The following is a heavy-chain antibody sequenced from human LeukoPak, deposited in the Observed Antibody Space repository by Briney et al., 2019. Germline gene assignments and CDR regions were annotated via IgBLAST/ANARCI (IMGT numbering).Heavy chain of an antibody. CDR3: ARGRLYCSGTSCSRGIDY. CDR2: MNPNSGNT. CDR1: GYTFTSYD. D-gene: IGHD2-2*01. V-gene: IGHV1-8*03. Sequence: GASVKVSCKASGYTFTSYDINWVRQATGQGLEWMGWMNPNSGNTGYAQKFQGRVTITRNTSISTAYLELSSLRSEDTAVYYCARGRLYCSGTSCSRGIDYWGQGTLVTVSS. J-gene: IGHJ4*02.